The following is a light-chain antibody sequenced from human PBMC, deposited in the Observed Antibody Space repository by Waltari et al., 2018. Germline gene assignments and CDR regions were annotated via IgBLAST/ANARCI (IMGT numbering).Light chain of an antibody. CDR3: ATWDNSLTAVV. CDR1: SSHLGNYF. V-gene: IGLV1-51*01. Sequence: QSVLTQPPSVSAAPGQKVTISCPGSSSHLGNYFVSWYHQLPGATPKLLIYDNNKRPSGIPDRFSASKSGTSATLDITGLQIGDEADYYCATWDNSLTAVVFGGGTKLTVL. CDR2: DNN. J-gene: IGLJ2*01.